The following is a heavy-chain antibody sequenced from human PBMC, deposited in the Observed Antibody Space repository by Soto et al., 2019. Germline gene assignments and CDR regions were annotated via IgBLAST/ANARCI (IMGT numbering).Heavy chain of an antibody. CDR1: GFTFSSYS. J-gene: IGHJ4*02. CDR3: AREFWSGYYYYYFDY. CDR2: ISSSSSTI. Sequence: GGSLRLSCAASGFTFSSYSMNWVRQAPGKGLEWVSYISSSSSTIYYADSVKGRFTISRDNAKNSLYLQMNSLRAEDTAVYYCAREFWSGYYYYYFDYWGQGTLVTVSS. V-gene: IGHV3-48*01. D-gene: IGHD3-3*01.